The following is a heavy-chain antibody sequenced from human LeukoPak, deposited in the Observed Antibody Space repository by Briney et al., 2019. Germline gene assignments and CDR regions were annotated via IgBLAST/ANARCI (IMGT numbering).Heavy chain of an antibody. CDR3: ARHCSGGSCWDY. D-gene: IGHD2-15*01. J-gene: IGHJ4*02. CDR1: GFTVSSNY. Sequence: TGGSLRLSCAASGFTVSSNYMSWVRQAPGKGLEWVANIKQDGSEKYYVDSVKGRFTISRDNAKNSLYLQMNSLRAEDTAVYYCARHCSGGSCWDYWGQGTLVTVSS. V-gene: IGHV3-7*01. CDR2: IKQDGSEK.